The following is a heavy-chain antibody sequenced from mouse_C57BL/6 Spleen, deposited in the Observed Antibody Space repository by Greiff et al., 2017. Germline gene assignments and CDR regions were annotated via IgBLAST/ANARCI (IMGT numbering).Heavy chain of an antibody. V-gene: IGHV5-9-1*02. CDR2: ISSGGDYI. J-gene: IGHJ4*01. CDR3: TRGTTVVAGAMDY. CDR1: GFTFSSYA. D-gene: IGHD1-1*01. Sequence: EVKLMESGEGLVKPGGSLKLSCAASGFTFSSYAMSWVRQTPEKRLEWVAYISSGGDYIYYADTVKGRFTISRDDDRNTLYLRMSSLKSEDTAMYYCTRGTTVVAGAMDYWGQGTSVTVSS.